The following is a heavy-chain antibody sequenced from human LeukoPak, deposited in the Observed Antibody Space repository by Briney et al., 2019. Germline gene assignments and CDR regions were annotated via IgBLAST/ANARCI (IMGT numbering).Heavy chain of an antibody. Sequence: SETLSLTCTVSGGSISSSSYYWGWIRQPPGKGLEWVVSIYYSGSTYYTPSLKSRVTISVDTSKNQFSLKLSAVTAADTAVYYCASLIAAVLRGAFDIWGQGAMVTVSS. J-gene: IGHJ3*02. V-gene: IGHV4-39*01. CDR2: IYYSGST. CDR3: ASLIAAVLRGAFDI. CDR1: GGSISSSSYY. D-gene: IGHD6-13*01.